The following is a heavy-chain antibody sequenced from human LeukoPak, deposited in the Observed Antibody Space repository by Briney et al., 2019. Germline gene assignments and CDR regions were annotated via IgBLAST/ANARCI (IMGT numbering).Heavy chain of an antibody. V-gene: IGHV3-7*01. J-gene: IGHJ4*02. CDR2: IKQDGSEK. CDR1: GFTFSSYW. Sequence: PGGSLRLSCAASGFTFSSYWMSWVRQAPGKGLEWVANIKQDGSEKYYVDSVKGRFTISRDNAKNSVYLQMNSLRAEDSAVYYCASRPPPHRGPFEYWGRGTLVTVSS. CDR3: ASRPPPHRGPFEY.